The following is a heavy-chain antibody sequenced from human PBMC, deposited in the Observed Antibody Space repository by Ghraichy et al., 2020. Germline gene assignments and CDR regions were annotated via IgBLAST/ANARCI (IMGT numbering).Heavy chain of an antibody. V-gene: IGHV1-2*06. CDR2: INPNSGGT. CDR3: ARIAVAGTRVNWFDP. CDR1: GYTFTGYY. D-gene: IGHD6-19*01. Sequence: ASVKVSCKASGYTFTGYYMHWVRQAPGQGLEWMGRINPNSGGTNYAQKFQGRVTMTRDTSISTAYMELSRLRSDDTAVYYCARIAVAGTRVNWFDPWGQGTLVTVSS. J-gene: IGHJ5*02.